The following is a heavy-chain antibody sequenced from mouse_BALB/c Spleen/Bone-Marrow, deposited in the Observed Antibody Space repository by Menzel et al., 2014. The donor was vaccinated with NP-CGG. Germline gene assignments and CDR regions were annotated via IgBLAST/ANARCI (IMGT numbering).Heavy chain of an antibody. CDR3: AAYYYGSSAFAY. CDR2: IDPANGNT. CDR1: GFNIKDTY. Sequence: VQLQQSGAELVKPGASVKLSCPASGFNIKDTYMHWVKQRPEQGLAWIGRIDPANGNTKYDRKFQDKATITADTSSNTACLQLSSLTSEDTAVYYCAAYYYGSSAFAYWGQGPLVTVPA. J-gene: IGHJ3*01. V-gene: IGHV14-3*02. D-gene: IGHD1-1*01.